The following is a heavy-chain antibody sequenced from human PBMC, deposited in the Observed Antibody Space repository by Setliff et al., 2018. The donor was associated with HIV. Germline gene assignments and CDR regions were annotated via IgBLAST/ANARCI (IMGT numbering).Heavy chain of an antibody. CDR2: IIPILGIA. J-gene: IGHJ4*02. CDR3: ARDLGYCSGGSCYSHFDY. Sequence: WASVKVSCKASGGTFSSYAISWVRQAPGQGLEWMGGIIPILGIANYAQKFQGRVTITADESTSTAYMELSSLRSEDTAVYYCARDLGYCSGGSCYSHFDYWGQGTLVTVSS. V-gene: IGHV1-69*10. D-gene: IGHD2-15*01. CDR1: GGTFSSYA.